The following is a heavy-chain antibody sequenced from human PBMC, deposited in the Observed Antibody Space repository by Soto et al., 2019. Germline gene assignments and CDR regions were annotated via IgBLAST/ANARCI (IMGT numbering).Heavy chain of an antibody. Sequence: SETLSLTCAVSGGSISSSNWWSWVRQPPGKGLEWIGEIYHSGSTNYNPSLKSRVTISVDKSKNQFSLKLSSVTAADTAVYYCASRVCSGGSCYLDFYPDYWGQGTLVTVSS. CDR2: IYHSGST. CDR1: GGSISSSNW. J-gene: IGHJ4*02. CDR3: ASRVCSGGSCYLDFYPDY. D-gene: IGHD2-15*01. V-gene: IGHV4-4*02.